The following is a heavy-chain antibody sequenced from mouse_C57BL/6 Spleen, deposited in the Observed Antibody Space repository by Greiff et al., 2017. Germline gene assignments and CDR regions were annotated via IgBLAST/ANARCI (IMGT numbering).Heavy chain of an antibody. Sequence: VQLQQPGAELVKPGASVKMSCKASGYTFTSYWITWVKQRPGQGLEWIGDIYPGSGSTNYNEKFKSKATLTVDPYSSTAYMQLSSLTSEDSAVYYCARSKGLRRYVGVWGTGTTVTVSS. V-gene: IGHV1-55*01. CDR1: GYTFTSYW. J-gene: IGHJ1*03. CDR3: ARSKGLRRYVGV. CDR2: IYPGSGST. D-gene: IGHD2-4*01.